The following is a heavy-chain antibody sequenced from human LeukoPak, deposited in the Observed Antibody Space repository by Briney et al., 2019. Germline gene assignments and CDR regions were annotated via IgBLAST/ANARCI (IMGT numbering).Heavy chain of an antibody. J-gene: IGHJ4*02. CDR2: IFPGDSET. D-gene: IGHD2-15*01. V-gene: IGHV5-51*01. CDR3: ARGLGYCSGGSCYLFDY. CDR1: GYRFSRYW. Sequence: GESLKISCKGSGYRFSRYWTGWVRQMPGKGLEWMGIIFPGDSETRYSPPFQGQVTISADKSISTAYLQWSSLKASDTAMYYCARGLGYCSGGSCYLFDYWGQGTPVTVSS.